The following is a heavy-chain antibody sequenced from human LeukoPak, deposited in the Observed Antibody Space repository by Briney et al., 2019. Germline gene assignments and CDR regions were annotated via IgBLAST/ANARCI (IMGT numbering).Heavy chain of an antibody. V-gene: IGHV3-30*02. J-gene: IGHJ4*02. CDR3: AKERSEWSFLDY. Sequence: GGSLRLSCAASGFTFSSYGMHWVRQAPGKGLEWVAFIRYDGSNKYYGDSVKGRFTIPRDNSKNTLYLQMNSLRADDTAVYYCAKERSEWSFLDYWGQGTLVTVSS. CDR2: IRYDGSNK. D-gene: IGHD3-3*01. CDR1: GFTFSSYG.